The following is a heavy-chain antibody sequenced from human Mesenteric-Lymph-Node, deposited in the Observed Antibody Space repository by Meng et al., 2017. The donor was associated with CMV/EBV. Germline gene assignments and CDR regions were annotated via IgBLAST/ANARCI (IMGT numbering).Heavy chain of an antibody. J-gene: IGHJ4*02. CDR1: GVSVTDGAYH. CDR2: IYGTGIT. D-gene: IGHD2/OR15-2a*01. Sequence: QESGPGLVNPSATLSLTCIVSGVSVTDGAYHWGWIRQSPGKGLEWIGYIYGTGITIYNPSLKSRVTILLETSKNQFSLKLNSVTTADTAVYYCAKSRSSTPGIVDDWGQGTLVTVSS. V-gene: IGHV4-61*08. CDR3: AKSRSSTPGIVDD.